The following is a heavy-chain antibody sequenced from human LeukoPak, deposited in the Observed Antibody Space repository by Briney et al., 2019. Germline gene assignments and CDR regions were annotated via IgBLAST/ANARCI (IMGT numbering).Heavy chain of an antibody. J-gene: IGHJ6*03. CDR2: IYHSGST. CDR3: ARVGAHYYYFYMDV. D-gene: IGHD1-26*01. CDR1: GYSISSDYY. V-gene: IGHV4-38-2*02. Sequence: SETLSLTCTVSGYSISSDYYWGWIRQPPGKGLEWIGSIYHSGSTYYNPSLKSRVTISLDTSKNQFSLKLTSVTAADTAVYYCARVGAHYYYFYMDVWGKGTTVTVSS.